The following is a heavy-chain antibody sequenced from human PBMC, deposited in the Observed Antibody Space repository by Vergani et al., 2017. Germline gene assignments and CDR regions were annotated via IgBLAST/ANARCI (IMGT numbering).Heavy chain of an antibody. CDR2: IRGSGGST. CDR1: GFTFSSYA. J-gene: IGHJ3*02. D-gene: IGHD3-10*01. CDR3: AKSLTFLAAYGAFDI. Sequence: EVQLLESGGRLVQPGGSLRLSCAASGFTFSSYAMSWVRQAPGKGLGWVSAIRGSGGSTYYADSVKGRFTISRDNAKNTLYLQMSSLRAEDTAVYYCAKSLTFLAAYGAFDIWGQGTMVTVSS. V-gene: IGHV3-23*01.